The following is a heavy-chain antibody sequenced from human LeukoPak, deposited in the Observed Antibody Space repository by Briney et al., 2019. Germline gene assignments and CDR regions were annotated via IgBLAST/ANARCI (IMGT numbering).Heavy chain of an antibody. D-gene: IGHD6-6*01. CDR1: GGSFSGYY. V-gene: IGHV4-34*01. CDR2: INHSGST. CDR3: ARSGDSSSSDYFDY. Sequence: SETLSLTCAVYGGSFSGYYWSWIRQPPGKGLEWIGEINHSGSTNYNPSLKSRVTISVDTSKNQFSLKLSSVTAADTAVYYCARSGDSSSSDYFDYWGQGTLVTVSS. J-gene: IGHJ4*02.